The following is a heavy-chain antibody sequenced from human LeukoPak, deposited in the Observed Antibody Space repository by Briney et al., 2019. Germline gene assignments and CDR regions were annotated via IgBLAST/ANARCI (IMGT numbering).Heavy chain of an antibody. CDR3: ARDSWIGRASGSKGSNVGTTGY. CDR1: GYTFTSYG. J-gene: IGHJ4*02. CDR2: ISAYNGNT. Sequence: ASVKVSCKASGYTFTSYGISWVRQAPGQGLEWMGWISAYNGNTNYAQKFQGRVTMTRDTSTSTVYMELSSLRSEDTAVYYCARDSWIGRASGSKGSNVGTTGYWGQGTLVTVSS. D-gene: IGHD1-26*01. V-gene: IGHV1-18*01.